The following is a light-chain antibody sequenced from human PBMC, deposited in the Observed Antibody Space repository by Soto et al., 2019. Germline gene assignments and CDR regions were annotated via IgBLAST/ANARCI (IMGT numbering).Light chain of an antibody. CDR2: ATS. CDR1: QGIRND. Sequence: AIQMTQSPSSLSASVGDTVTITCRASQGIRNDLGWYQQKPGKAPNLLIYATSSLQSGVPSRFSGSGSGTDFTLTISSLQPEDFVTYYCLQDYDYPLTFGGGTTVEVK. V-gene: IGKV1-6*01. J-gene: IGKJ4*01. CDR3: LQDYDYPLT.